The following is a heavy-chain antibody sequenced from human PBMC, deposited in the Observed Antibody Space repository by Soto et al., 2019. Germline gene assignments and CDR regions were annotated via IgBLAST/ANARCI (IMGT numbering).Heavy chain of an antibody. CDR2: IIPIFGTA. Sequence: SVKVSCKASGGTFSSYAISWVRQAPGQGLEWMGGIIPIFGTANYAQKFQGRVTITADESTSTAYMELSSLRSEDTAVYYCARNRDGYKYAFDIWGQGTMVTVSS. CDR1: GGTFSSYA. V-gene: IGHV1-69*13. J-gene: IGHJ3*02. D-gene: IGHD5-12*01. CDR3: ARNRDGYKYAFDI.